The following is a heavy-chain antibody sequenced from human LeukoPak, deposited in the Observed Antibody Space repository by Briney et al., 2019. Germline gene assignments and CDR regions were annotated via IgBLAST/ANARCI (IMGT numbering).Heavy chain of an antibody. V-gene: IGHV4-39*07. Sequence: SETLSLTCTVAGGSISSSSYYWGWIRQPPGKGLEWIGSIYYSGSTYYNPSLKSRVTISVDTSKNQFSLRLRSVTAADTAVYFCARGRVSSSTWYSTYYYYFYMDVWGKGTTVTVSS. CDR2: IYYSGST. CDR3: ARGRVSSSTWYSTYYYYFYMDV. D-gene: IGHD4-11*01. CDR1: GGSISSSSYY. J-gene: IGHJ6*03.